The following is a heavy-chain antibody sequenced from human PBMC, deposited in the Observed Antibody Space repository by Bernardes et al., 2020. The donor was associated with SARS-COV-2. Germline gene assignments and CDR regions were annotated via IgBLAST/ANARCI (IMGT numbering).Heavy chain of an antibody. V-gene: IGHV3-53*01. CDR1: GFTVSGSF. Sequence: GGSLRLSCAASGFTVSGSFMSWVRQAPGKGLEFVSIIYSDGTTYYADSVKGRFTVSRDNAKNSVYLQMNSLRADDTAVYFCARDGSGNWDRPNGFDVWGQRTLVTVSA. CDR3: ARDGSGNWDRPNGFDV. CDR2: IYSDGTT. D-gene: IGHD1-26*01. J-gene: IGHJ5*02.